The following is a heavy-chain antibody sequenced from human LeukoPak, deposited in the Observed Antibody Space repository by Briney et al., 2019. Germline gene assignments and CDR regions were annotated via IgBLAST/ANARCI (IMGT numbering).Heavy chain of an antibody. CDR3: ARVVAGNFDY. D-gene: IGHD6-19*01. Sequence: SQTLSLTCTVSGGSISSGDYYWSWIRQPPGKGLEWTGYIYYSGSTYYNPSLRSRVTISVDTSKNQFSLKLSSVTAADTAVYYCARVVAGNFDYWGQGTLVTVSS. CDR2: IYYSGST. J-gene: IGHJ4*02. CDR1: GGSISSGDYY. V-gene: IGHV4-30-4*08.